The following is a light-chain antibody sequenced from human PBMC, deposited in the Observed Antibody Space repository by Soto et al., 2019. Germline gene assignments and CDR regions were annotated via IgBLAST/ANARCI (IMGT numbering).Light chain of an antibody. CDR1: SSNIGAGYD. CDR2: GST. Sequence: QSVLSQPPSVSGAPGQRVTISCTGSSSNIGAGYDAHWFQQVPGTAPKLLIYGSTNRPSGVPDRFSGSKSGTSASLAITGLQAEDEADYYCTSYTSSSTLVFGTGTKVTVL. CDR3: TSYTSSSTLV. J-gene: IGLJ1*01. V-gene: IGLV1-40*01.